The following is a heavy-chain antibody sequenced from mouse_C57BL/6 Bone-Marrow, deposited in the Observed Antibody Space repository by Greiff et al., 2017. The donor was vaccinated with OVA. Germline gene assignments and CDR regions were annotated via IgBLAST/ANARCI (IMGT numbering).Heavy chain of an antibody. CDR1: GYAFTNYL. D-gene: IGHD2-4*01. Sequence: QVHVKQSGAELVRPGTSVKVSCKASGYAFTNYLIEWVKQRPGQGLEWIGVINPGSGGTNYNEKFKGKATLTADKSSSTAYMQLSSLTSEDSAVYFCARYPDYDGAWFAYWGQGTLVTVSA. V-gene: IGHV1-54*01. CDR2: INPGSGGT. J-gene: IGHJ3*01. CDR3: ARYPDYDGAWFAY.